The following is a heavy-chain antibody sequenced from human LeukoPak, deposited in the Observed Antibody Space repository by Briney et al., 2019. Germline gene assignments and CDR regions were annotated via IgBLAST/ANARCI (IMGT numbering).Heavy chain of an antibody. Sequence: SVKVSCKASGGTFSSYAISWVRQAPGQGLERMGRIIPILGIANYAQKFQGRVTITADKSTSTAYMELSSLRSEDTAVYYCARDPGVVPAANYYYYGMDVWGQGTTVTVSS. CDR1: GGTFSSYA. CDR3: ARDPGVVPAANYYYYGMDV. J-gene: IGHJ6*02. D-gene: IGHD2-2*01. V-gene: IGHV1-69*04. CDR2: IIPILGIA.